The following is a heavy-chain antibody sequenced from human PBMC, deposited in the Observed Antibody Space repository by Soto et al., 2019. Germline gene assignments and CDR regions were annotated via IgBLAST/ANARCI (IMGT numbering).Heavy chain of an antibody. CDR3: ARGRGTISGYYPFFDY. D-gene: IGHD3-22*01. V-gene: IGHV4-39*07. J-gene: IGHJ4*02. Sequence: SETLSLTCTVSGGSISTSTYYWGWVRQPPGKGLEWIGTISYSGSTYYNPSLKSRVTISVDTSKNQFSLKLSSVTAADTAVYYCARGRGTISGYYPFFDYWGQGTLVTVSS. CDR1: GGSISTSTYY. CDR2: ISYSGST.